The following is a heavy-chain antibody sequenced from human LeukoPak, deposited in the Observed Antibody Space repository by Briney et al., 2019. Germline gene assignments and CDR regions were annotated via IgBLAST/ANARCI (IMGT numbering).Heavy chain of an antibody. CDR2: ISSSSSYI. J-gene: IGHJ6*02. Sequence: PGGSLRLSCAASGFTFSSYSMNWVLQAPGKGLEWVSSISSSSSYIYYADSVKGRFTISRDNAKNSLYLQMNSLRAEDTAVYYCARDVTYCGGDCYPQYYYYGMDVWGQGTTVTVSS. CDR3: ARDVTYCGGDCYPQYYYYGMDV. CDR1: GFTFSSYS. V-gene: IGHV3-21*01. D-gene: IGHD2-21*02.